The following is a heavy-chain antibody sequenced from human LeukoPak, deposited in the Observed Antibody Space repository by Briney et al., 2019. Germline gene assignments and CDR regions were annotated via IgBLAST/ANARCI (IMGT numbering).Heavy chain of an antibody. Sequence: GGSLRLSCAASGLTFSSYWMHWVRQAPGKGLEWVSRISSDGSSTSYADSVKGRFTISRDNAKHTLYLQMNSLRVEDTAVYYCASPGIVGATQSMYYWGQGTLVTVSP. J-gene: IGHJ4*02. CDR3: ASPGIVGATQSMYY. CDR1: GLTFSSYW. V-gene: IGHV3-74*01. D-gene: IGHD1-26*01. CDR2: ISSDGSST.